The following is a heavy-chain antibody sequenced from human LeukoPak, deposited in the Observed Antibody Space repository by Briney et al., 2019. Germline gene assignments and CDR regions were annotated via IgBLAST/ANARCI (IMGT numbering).Heavy chain of an antibody. Sequence: GGSLRLSCAASGFTFSSYSMNWVRQAPGKGLEWVSSISSSSSYIYYADSVKGRFTISRDNAKNSLYLQMNSLRAEDTAVYYCASDLYPYGAEGYDAFDIWGQGTMVTVSS. D-gene: IGHD4-17*01. V-gene: IGHV3-21*01. CDR1: GFTFSSYS. CDR3: ASDLYPYGAEGYDAFDI. J-gene: IGHJ3*02. CDR2: ISSSSSYI.